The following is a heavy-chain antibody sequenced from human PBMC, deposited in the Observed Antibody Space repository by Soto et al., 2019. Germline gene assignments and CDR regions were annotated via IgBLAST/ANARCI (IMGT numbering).Heavy chain of an antibody. V-gene: IGHV1-18*01. D-gene: IGHD2-15*01. CDR2: ISAYNGNT. CDR3: SREGTPVDY. CDR1: GYTFTNFG. Sequence: QVQLVQSGAEVKKPGASVKVSGKASGYTFTNFGISWVRQAPGQGLEWMGWISAYNGNTNYAQNFQGRVTMTTDTSTSTAYMELRILRSDDTAGYYCSREGTPVDYWGQGTLVTVSS. J-gene: IGHJ4*02.